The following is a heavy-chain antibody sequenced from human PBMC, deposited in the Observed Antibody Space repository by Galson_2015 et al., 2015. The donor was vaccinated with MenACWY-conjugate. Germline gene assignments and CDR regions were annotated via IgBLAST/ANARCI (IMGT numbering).Heavy chain of an antibody. J-gene: IGHJ5*02. CDR1: GFTFSDYA. D-gene: IGHD5-24*01. V-gene: IGHV3-48*01. CDR3: ARDKDVSNYWWFDP. CDR2: INGPSRDI. Sequence: SLRLSCAASGFTFSDYAMNWLRQAPGKGLEWISYINGPSRDIYHADSVKGRFTISRDNAKRSVYLQMNSLRAEDTAVYYCARDKDVSNYWWFDPWGQGTLVTVSS.